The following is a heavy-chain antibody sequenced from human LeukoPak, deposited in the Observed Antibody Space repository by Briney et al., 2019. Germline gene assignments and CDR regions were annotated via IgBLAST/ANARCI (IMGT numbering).Heavy chain of an antibody. D-gene: IGHD1-26*01. CDR3: ARDRRSGSYGIFDY. CDR2: ISAYNGNT. V-gene: IGHV1-18*04. CDR1: GYTFTSYY. J-gene: IGHJ4*02. Sequence: ASVKVSCKASGYTFTSYYMHWVRQAPGQGLEWMGWISAYNGNTNYAQKFQGRVTMTTDTSTSTAYMELSSLRSDDTAVYYCARDRRSGSYGIFDYWGQGTLVTVSS.